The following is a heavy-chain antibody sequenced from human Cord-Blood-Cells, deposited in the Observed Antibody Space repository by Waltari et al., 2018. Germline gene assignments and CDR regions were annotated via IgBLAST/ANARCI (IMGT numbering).Heavy chain of an antibody. CDR2: IIPILGKA. J-gene: IGHJ5*02. CDR1: GGTFSSYA. CDR3: AREYYDILTGYYNWFDP. V-gene: IGHV1-69*09. D-gene: IGHD3-9*01. Sequence: QVQLVQSGAEVKKPGSSVKVSCKASGGTFSSYAISWVRQAPGQGLEWMGRIIPILGKANYAQKFQGRVTITADKSTSTAYMELSSLRSEDTAVYYCAREYYDILTGYYNWFDPWGQGTLVTVSS.